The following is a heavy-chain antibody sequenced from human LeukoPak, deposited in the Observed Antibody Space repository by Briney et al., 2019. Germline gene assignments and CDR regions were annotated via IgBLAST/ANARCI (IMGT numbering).Heavy chain of an antibody. D-gene: IGHD2-15*01. J-gene: IGHJ4*01. CDR2: IWYDGSNE. CDR3: ARAGVGSGLDY. V-gene: IGHV3-33*01. Sequence: GGSLRLSCAASGFPFTSYGMHWVRQAPGKGLEWVAVIWYDGSNEDYADSVKGRFTISRDIPKRTVYLQMNTLRAEDTAVYYCARAGVGSGLDYWGHGTQVTVSS. CDR1: GFPFTSYG.